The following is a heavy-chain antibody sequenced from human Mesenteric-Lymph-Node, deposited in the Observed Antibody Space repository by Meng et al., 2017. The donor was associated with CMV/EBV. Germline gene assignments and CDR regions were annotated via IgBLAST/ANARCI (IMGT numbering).Heavy chain of an antibody. J-gene: IGHJ4*02. Sequence: LSCAASGFTFSSYWMHWVRQAPGKGLEWVASINQDGREEYYVDSVRGRFTISRDNVKSLLYLQMNSLRAEDTAVYYCARTGWYKQIDCWGQGTLVTVSS. D-gene: IGHD6-19*01. V-gene: IGHV3-7*01. CDR2: INQDGREE. CDR1: GFTFSSYW. CDR3: ARTGWYKQIDC.